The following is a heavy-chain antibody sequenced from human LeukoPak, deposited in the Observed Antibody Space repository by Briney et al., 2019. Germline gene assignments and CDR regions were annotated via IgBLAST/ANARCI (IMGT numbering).Heavy chain of an antibody. D-gene: IGHD2-2*01. CDR2: INTNSGGT. J-gene: IGHJ4*02. V-gene: IGHV1-2*02. CDR1: GYTFTGYY. Sequence: ASVKVSCKASGYTFTGYYMHWVRQAPGQGLEWMGWINTNSGGTNYAQKFQGRVTMTRDTSISTAYMELSRLRSDDTAVYYCARDVAWDIVVVISQEYYFDYWGQGTLVTVSS. CDR3: ARDVAWDIVVVISQEYYFDY.